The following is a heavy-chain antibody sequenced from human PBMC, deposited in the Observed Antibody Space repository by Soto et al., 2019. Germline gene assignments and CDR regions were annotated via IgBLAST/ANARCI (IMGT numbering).Heavy chain of an antibody. Sequence: QVQLVESGGGVVQPGRSLRLSCAASGFTFSSYGMHWVRQAPGKGLEWVAVIWYDGGNKYYADSVKGRFTISRDNSKNTLYLQMNSPRDEDTAVDYCARGLWSFNYWGQGTLVSVSS. CDR2: IWYDGGNK. V-gene: IGHV3-33*01. J-gene: IGHJ4*02. CDR1: GFTFSSYG. CDR3: ARGLWSFNY. D-gene: IGHD5-18*01.